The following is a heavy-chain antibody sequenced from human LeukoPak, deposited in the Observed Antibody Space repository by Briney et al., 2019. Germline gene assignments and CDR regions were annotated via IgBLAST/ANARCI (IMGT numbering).Heavy chain of an antibody. CDR3: ARDWNLDV. J-gene: IGHJ6*02. CDR2: MSYDGSKI. D-gene: IGHD1-1*01. CDR1: GFTFSSHA. Sequence: PGRPLTLSCAASGFTFSSHALHWVRQAPGKGLEWVAFMSYDGSKIYYADSVKGRFTISRDNSKNTLYLQMNSLKAEDTAVYSCARDWNLDVWGQGTTVTVSS. V-gene: IGHV3-30-3*01.